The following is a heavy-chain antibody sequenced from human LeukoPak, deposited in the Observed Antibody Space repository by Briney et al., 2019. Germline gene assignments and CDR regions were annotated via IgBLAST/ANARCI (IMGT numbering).Heavy chain of an antibody. CDR3: ARLSWLVQEVTPDL. V-gene: IGHV5-10-1*01. J-gene: IGHJ5*02. D-gene: IGHD3-10*01. CDR1: GYSFTSYW. CDR2: IDPSDSNS. Sequence: GESLKISCKASGYSFTSYWISWVRQKPGKGLEWMGKIDPSDSNSKYSPPFEDHVTISADRSRATAYLQWSSLEASDTAMYFCARLSWLVQEVTPDLWGQGTLVTVSS.